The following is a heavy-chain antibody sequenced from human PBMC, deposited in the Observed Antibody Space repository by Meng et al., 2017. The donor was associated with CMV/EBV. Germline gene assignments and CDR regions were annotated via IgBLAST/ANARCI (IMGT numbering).Heavy chain of an antibody. CDR1: GYTFTSYD. V-gene: IGHV1-8*01. Sequence: ASVKVSCKASGYTFTSYDINWARQATGQGLEWMGWMNPNSGNTGNEQKSQGRVTMTRNTSISTAYMELSSLGSEDPAVYYCNLDILTGYEAYGMDVWGQGTTVTVSS. CDR3: NLDILTGYEAYGMDV. CDR2: MNPNSGNT. J-gene: IGHJ6*02. D-gene: IGHD3-9*01.